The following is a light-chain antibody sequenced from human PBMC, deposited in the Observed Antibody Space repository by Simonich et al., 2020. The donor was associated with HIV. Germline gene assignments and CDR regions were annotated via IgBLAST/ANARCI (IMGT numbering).Light chain of an antibody. CDR1: QSISSN. CDR2: GAS. V-gene: IGKV3-15*01. Sequence: EIVMTQSPATLSVSPGERVTLSCRASQSISSNLAWYQQKPGPAPRLLIYGASTRATGIPARFSGSGSGTEFNLTISSMQSEDSAVYYCQHYDKWPPWTFGQGTKVEIK. CDR3: QHYDKWPPWT. J-gene: IGKJ1*01.